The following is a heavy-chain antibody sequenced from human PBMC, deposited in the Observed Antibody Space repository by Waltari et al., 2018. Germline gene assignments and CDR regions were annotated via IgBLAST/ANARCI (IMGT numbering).Heavy chain of an antibody. Sequence: QLQLQESGPGLVKPSETLSLTCPVSGGSISSSSHYWGWIRQPPGKGLEWIGSIYYSGSTYYNPSLKSRVTISVDTSKNQFSLKLSSVTAADTAVYYCARHPAMTIMLWYFDLWGRGTLVTVSS. CDR1: GGSISSSSHY. D-gene: IGHD2-8*01. CDR2: IYYSGST. V-gene: IGHV4-39*01. CDR3: ARHPAMTIMLWYFDL. J-gene: IGHJ2*01.